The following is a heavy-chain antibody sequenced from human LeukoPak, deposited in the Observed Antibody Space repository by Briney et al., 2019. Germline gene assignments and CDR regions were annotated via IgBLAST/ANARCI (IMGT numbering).Heavy chain of an antibody. J-gene: IGHJ4*02. D-gene: IGHD3-10*01. V-gene: IGHV4-34*01. CDR3: ARLLLWFGELSSRYYFDY. CDR2: INHSGST. CDR1: GGSFSGYY. Sequence: SETLSLTCAVYGGSFSGYYWSWIRQPPGKGVEWIGEINHSGSTNYNPSLKSRVTISVDTSKNQFSLKLSSVTAADTAVYYCARLLLWFGELSSRYYFDYWGQGTLVTVSS.